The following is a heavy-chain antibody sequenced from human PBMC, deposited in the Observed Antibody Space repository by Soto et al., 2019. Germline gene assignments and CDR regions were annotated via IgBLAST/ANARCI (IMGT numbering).Heavy chain of an antibody. Sequence: QVQLVQSGAEVKKPGSSVKVSCKASGGTFSSYAISWVRQAPGQGLEWMGGIIPIFGTANYAQKFQGRVTITADESTSTAYMELSSLRSEDTAVYYCARDPDYHYGEHGSAFDIWGQGTMVTVSS. J-gene: IGHJ3*02. CDR1: GGTFSSYA. D-gene: IGHD4-17*01. V-gene: IGHV1-69*01. CDR2: IIPIFGTA. CDR3: ARDPDYHYGEHGSAFDI.